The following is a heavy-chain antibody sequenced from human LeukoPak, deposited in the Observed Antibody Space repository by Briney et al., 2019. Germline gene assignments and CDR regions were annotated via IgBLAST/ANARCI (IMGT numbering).Heavy chain of an antibody. CDR2: ISYDGSNK. CDR3: ARDILEWFYRGDAFDI. J-gene: IGHJ3*02. D-gene: IGHD3-3*01. V-gene: IGHV3-30*04. Sequence: AGGSLRLSCAASGFTFSSYAMHWVRQAPGKGLEWVAVISYDGSNKYYAGSVKGRFTISRDNSKNTLYLQMNSLRAEDTAVYYCARDILEWFYRGDAFDIWGQGIMVTVSS. CDR1: GFTFSSYA.